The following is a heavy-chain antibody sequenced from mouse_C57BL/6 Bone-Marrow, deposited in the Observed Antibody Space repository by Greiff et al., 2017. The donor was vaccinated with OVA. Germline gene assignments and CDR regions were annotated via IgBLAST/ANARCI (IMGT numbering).Heavy chain of an antibody. Sequence: EVQLQESGPGLVKPSQSLSLTCSVTGYSITSGYYWNWIRQFPGNKLEWMGCISYDGSNNYNPSLKNRISITRDTSKNQFFLQLISVTTEDTAAYYCAREGGAWFAYWGQGTLVTVSA. CDR3: AREGGAWFAY. V-gene: IGHV3-6*01. CDR1: GYSITSGYY. CDR2: ISYDGSN. J-gene: IGHJ3*01.